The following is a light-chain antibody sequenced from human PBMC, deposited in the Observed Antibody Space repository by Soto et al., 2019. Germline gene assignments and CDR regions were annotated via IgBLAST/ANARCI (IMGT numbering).Light chain of an antibody. CDR3: QVRDVWPT. CDR1: QSVSTS. V-gene: IGKV3-11*01. CDR2: DAS. J-gene: IGKJ1*01. Sequence: EIVLTQSPATLSLSPGERAALPCRASQSVSTSLAWYQHKPGQAPRVIIYDASKRAPGIPARFSGSGSGTDFTLTISSLEPEDFAVYYCQVRDVWPTFGQGTKVEIK.